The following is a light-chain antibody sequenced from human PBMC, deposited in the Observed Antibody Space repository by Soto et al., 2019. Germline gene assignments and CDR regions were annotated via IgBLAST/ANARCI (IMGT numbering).Light chain of an antibody. J-gene: IGLJ2*01. CDR2: GDN. CDR3: TAWDGSLNNVL. CDR1: GSSIGTNT. Sequence: QSVLTQPPSASGTPGQRVTISCSGSGSSIGTNTVNWYRQLPGTAPKLLIYGDNQRHSGVPDRFSGSKSGTSASLAISGLQYEDEADYYCTAWDGSLNNVLFGGGTKLTVL. V-gene: IGLV1-44*01.